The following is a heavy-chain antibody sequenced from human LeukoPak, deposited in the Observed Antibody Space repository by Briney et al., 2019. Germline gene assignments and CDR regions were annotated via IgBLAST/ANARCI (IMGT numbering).Heavy chain of an antibody. D-gene: IGHD6-13*01. J-gene: IGHJ4*02. CDR2: ISGSGSYT. Sequence: GSLRLSCAASGFTFSDYYMTWIRQAPGKGLGWLSYISGSGSYTNYADSVKGRFTTSRDNAKNSLYLQMNSLRVEDTAVYYCARVGSIAAAGTPDYWGQGTLVTVSS. CDR3: ARVGSIAAAGTPDY. V-gene: IGHV3-11*06. CDR1: GFTFSDYY.